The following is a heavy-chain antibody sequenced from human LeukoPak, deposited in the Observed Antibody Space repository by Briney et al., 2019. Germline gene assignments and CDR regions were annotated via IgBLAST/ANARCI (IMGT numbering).Heavy chain of an antibody. J-gene: IGHJ4*02. V-gene: IGHV3-48*01. D-gene: IGHD6-19*01. CDR1: GFTFSSYS. CDR3: ARDGKQWKKDFDY. Sequence: GGSLRLSCAASGFTFSSYSMNWVRQAPGKGLKWVSYISSSSSTIYYADSVKGRFTISRDNAKNSLYLQMNSLRAEDTAVYYCARDGKQWKKDFDYWGQGTLVTVSS. CDR2: ISSSSSTI.